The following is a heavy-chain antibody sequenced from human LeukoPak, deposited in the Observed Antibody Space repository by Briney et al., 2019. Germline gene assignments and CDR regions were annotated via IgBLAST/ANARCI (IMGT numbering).Heavy chain of an antibody. CDR1: GGSFSGYY. D-gene: IGHD3-16*02. J-gene: IGHJ6*03. V-gene: IGHV4-34*01. CDR3: ARGIHDYVWGSYRGYYYYMDV. CDR2: INHSGST. Sequence: SETLSLTCAVYGGSFSGYYWSWIRQPPGKGLEWIGEINHSGSTNYNPSLKSRVTISVDTSKNQFSLKLSSVTAADTAVYYCARGIHDYVWGSYRGYYYYMDVWGKGTTVTVSS.